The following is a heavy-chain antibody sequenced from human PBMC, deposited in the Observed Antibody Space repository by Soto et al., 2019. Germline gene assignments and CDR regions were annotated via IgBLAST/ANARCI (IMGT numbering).Heavy chain of an antibody. V-gene: IGHV4-39*01. Sequence: QLQLQESGPGLVKPSETLSLTCTVSGGSISSSSYYWGWFGQPPGKGLEWIGGIYYSGSTYYNPSLKRRVTISVDTSKNQFSLKLSSVTAADTAVYYCARHGSGTYYDFWSGRNWFDPWGQGTLVTVSS. CDR2: IYYSGST. CDR3: ARHGSGTYYDFWSGRNWFDP. D-gene: IGHD3-3*01. J-gene: IGHJ5*02. CDR1: GGSISSSSYY.